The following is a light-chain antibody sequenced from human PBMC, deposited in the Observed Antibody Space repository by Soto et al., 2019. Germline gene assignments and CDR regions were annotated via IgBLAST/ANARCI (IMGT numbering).Light chain of an antibody. V-gene: IGKV3-11*01. CDR3: QQRGNRTPWT. CDR2: DAS. J-gene: IGKJ1*01. Sequence: EVVLTQSPGTLSLSPGERATLSCRASQSVGSNVAWYQQKPGQPPRLLIYDASTRATGIPSRFSGSGSGTEFTLTISSLEPEDFAVYYCQQRGNRTPWTLVQGTKVDIK. CDR1: QSVGSN.